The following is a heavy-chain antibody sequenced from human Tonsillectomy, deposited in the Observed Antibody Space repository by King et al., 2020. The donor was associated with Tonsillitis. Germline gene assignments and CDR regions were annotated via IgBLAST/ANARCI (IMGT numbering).Heavy chain of an antibody. D-gene: IGHD1-26*01. V-gene: IGHV3-9*01. Sequence: VQLVESGGGLVQPGRSLRLSCAASGFTFDDYAMHWVRHAPGKGLEWVSGISWNSGSIGYADSVKGRFTISRDNAKNSLYLQMNSLRAEDTALYYFAKVAHSASYRYAFDIWGQGTMVTGSS. CDR2: ISWNSGSI. CDR1: GFTFDDYA. CDR3: AKVAHSASYRYAFDI. J-gene: IGHJ3*02.